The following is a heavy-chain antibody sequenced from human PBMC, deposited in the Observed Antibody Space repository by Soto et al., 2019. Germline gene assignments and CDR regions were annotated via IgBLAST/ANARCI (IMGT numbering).Heavy chain of an antibody. D-gene: IGHD3-22*01. CDR1: GGSFSGYI. CDR3: ARLGGYYQALES. CDR2: IYYAGTT. V-gene: IGHV4-59*08. J-gene: IGHJ4*02. Sequence: SETLSLTCYFYGGSFSGYILTLILQPPGKVLEFIGYIYYAGTTTYNPSLKSRVTISVDTSKNQFSLKLSSVTAADTAVYYCARLGGYYQALESWGQGTLVTVSS.